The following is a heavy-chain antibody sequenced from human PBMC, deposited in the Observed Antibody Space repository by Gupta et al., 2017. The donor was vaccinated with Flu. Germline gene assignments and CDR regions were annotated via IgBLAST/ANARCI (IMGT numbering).Heavy chain of an antibody. CDR3: AKGGGYGSDSVDY. CDR2: ITWNSGII. J-gene: IGHJ4*02. Sequence: RQVPGKGLEWVSGITWNSGIIDYADSVKGRFTISRDNAKTSLHLQMNSLRTEDTAFYYCAKGGGYGSDSVDYWGQGTLVTVSS. V-gene: IGHV3-9*01. D-gene: IGHD6-19*01.